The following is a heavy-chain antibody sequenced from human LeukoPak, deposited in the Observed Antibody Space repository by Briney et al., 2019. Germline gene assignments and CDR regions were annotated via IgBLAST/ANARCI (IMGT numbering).Heavy chain of an antibody. CDR1: GFTFSSHS. CDR3: ARDKGSDEGSKFDY. Sequence: GGSLRLSCAASGFTFSSHSMNWVRQAPGKGLEWVANIKQDGGEKYYVDSVKGRFTISRDNAKNSLYLQVNGLRADDTAVYYCARDKGSDEGSKFDYWGQGTLVTVSS. CDR2: IKQDGGEK. V-gene: IGHV3-7*03. J-gene: IGHJ4*02.